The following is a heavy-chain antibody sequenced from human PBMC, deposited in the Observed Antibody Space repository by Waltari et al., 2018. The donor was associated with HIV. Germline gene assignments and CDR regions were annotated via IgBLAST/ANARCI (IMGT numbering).Heavy chain of an antibody. CDR2: IIPILDIA. J-gene: IGHJ4*02. D-gene: IGHD3-22*01. CDR1: GGTFSSST. CDR3: ATDRYYYDSSPYFDY. V-gene: IGHV1-69*08. Sequence: QVQLVQSGAEVKKPGSSVKVSCKASGGTFSSSTISWVGQAPAQGLEWMGRIIPILDIANYAQKFQGRVTITADKSTSTAYMELSSLASEDTAVYYCATDRYYYDSSPYFDYWGQGTLVTVSS.